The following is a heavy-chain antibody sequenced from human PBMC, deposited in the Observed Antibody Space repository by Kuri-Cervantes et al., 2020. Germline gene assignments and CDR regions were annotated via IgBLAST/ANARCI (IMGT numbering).Heavy chain of an antibody. Sequence: GGSLRLSCAASGFTFSNAWMSWVRQAPGKGLEWVGRIKSKTDGGTTDYAAPVKGRFTISRDDSKNTLYLQMNSLKTEDTAVYYCARDWSPVINDFWSGKKVYGMDVWGQGTTVTVSS. CDR3: ARDWSPVINDFWSGKKVYGMDV. V-gene: IGHV3-15*01. CDR1: GFTFSNAW. CDR2: IKSKTDGGTT. D-gene: IGHD3-3*01. J-gene: IGHJ6*02.